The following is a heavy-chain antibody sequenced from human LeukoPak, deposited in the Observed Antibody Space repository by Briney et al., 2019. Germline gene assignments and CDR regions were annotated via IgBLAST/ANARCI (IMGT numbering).Heavy chain of an antibody. CDR3: ARDLRSGFSQNFYYYMDV. Sequence: GGSLRLSCAASGFTFDDFGMSWVRQTPGKGLEWVSGISWNGGSTGYADSVKGRFTISRDNGKNALYLQMNSLRAEDTALYYCARDLRSGFSQNFYYYMDVWGKGTTVTVSS. CDR1: GFTFDDFG. D-gene: IGHD3-3*01. V-gene: IGHV3-20*04. J-gene: IGHJ6*03. CDR2: ISWNGGST.